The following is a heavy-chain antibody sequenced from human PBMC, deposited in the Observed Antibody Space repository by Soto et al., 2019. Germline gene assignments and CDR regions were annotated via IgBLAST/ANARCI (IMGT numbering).Heavy chain of an antibody. J-gene: IGHJ3*01. D-gene: IGHD3-10*01. V-gene: IGHV1-18*01. Sequence: ASGKVSCGASGYTFTSYGISWVGQAPGQGLERMGWISAYNGNTNDAQKLQGRVTRTTDTSTSTGYREPRSLGSDDTPVYYCWRERGAFDDWPQATMV. CDR3: WRERGAFDD. CDR1: GYTFTSYG. CDR2: ISAYNGNT.